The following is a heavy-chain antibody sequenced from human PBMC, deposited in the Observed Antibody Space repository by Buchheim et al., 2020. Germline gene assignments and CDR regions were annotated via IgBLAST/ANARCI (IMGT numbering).Heavy chain of an antibody. Sequence: QVQLVQSGAEVKKPGSSVKVSCKASGDTFSSYTISWVRQAPGQGLEWIGRIIPILGIANYAQKFQGRVTITADKSTSTAYMELSSLRSEDTAVYYCARERCSSTSCLDYWGQGTL. V-gene: IGHV1-69*08. CDR3: ARERCSSTSCLDY. D-gene: IGHD2-2*01. CDR2: IIPILGIA. CDR1: GDTFSSYT. J-gene: IGHJ4*02.